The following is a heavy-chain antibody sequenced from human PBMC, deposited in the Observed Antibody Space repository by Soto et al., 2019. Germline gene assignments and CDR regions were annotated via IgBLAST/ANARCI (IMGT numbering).Heavy chain of an antibody. Sequence: LSLTCTVSGGSISSGDYYWSWIRQPPGKGLEWIGYIYYSGSTYYNPSLKSRVTISVDTSKNQFSLKLSSVTAADTAVYYCARGGYDILTDYSVASLDYWGQGTLVTVSS. D-gene: IGHD3-9*01. J-gene: IGHJ4*02. V-gene: IGHV4-30-4*01. CDR2: IYYSGST. CDR3: ARGGYDILTDYSVASLDY. CDR1: GGSISSGDYY.